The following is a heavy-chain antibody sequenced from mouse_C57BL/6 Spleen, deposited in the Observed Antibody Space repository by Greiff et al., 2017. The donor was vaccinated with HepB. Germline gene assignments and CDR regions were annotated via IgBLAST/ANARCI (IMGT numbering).Heavy chain of an antibody. CDR2: IYPGDGDT. CDR3: ARREGGFDAMDY. Sequence: VQLQQSGAELVKPGASVKISCKASGYAFSSYWMNWVKQRPGKGLEWIGQIYPGDGDTNYNGKFKGKATLTAYKSSSTAYIQLISLTSEDSAVYFCARREGGFDAMDYWGQGTSVTVSS. V-gene: IGHV1-80*01. CDR1: GYAFSSYW. J-gene: IGHJ4*01.